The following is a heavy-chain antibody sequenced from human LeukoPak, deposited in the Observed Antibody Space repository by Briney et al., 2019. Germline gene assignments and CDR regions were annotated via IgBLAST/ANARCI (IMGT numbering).Heavy chain of an antibody. CDR1: GYTFSSYE. CDR3: ARAPWELLTHDY. CDR2: ISSSSSYI. D-gene: IGHD1-26*01. Sequence: SCKASGYTFSSYEMNWVRQAPGKGLEWVSSISSSSSYIYYADSVKGRFTISRDNAKNSLYLQMNSLRAEDTAVYYCARAPWELLTHDYWGQGTLVTVSS. J-gene: IGHJ4*02. V-gene: IGHV3-21*01.